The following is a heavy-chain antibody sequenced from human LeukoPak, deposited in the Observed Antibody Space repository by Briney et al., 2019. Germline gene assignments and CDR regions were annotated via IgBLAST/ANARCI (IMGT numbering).Heavy chain of an antibody. D-gene: IGHD3-22*01. CDR1: GYTFTSYG. CDR3: ARLGWHCYDSSGYYYDNAFDP. J-gene: IGHJ5*02. Sequence: ASVKVSCKASGYTFTSYGISWGRQAPGQGLEWMGWISAYNGNTNYAQKLQGRVTMTTDTSTSTAYMELRSLRSDDTAVYYCARLGWHCYDSSGYYYDNAFDPWGQGTLVTVSS. CDR2: ISAYNGNT. V-gene: IGHV1-18*01.